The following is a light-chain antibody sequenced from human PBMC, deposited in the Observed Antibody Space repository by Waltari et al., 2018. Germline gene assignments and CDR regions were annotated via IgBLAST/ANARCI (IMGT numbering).Light chain of an antibody. CDR2: WAS. CDR1: QSVLSSSKNKNY. V-gene: IGKV4-1*01. J-gene: IGKJ4*01. Sequence: DIVVNQCPDSLALSLGERATINCKSSQSVLSSSKNKNYLAWYQQKPGQPPKLLIYWASTRESGVPDRFSGSGSGTEFTLTISSLQAEDVALYYCQQYYSIPLSFGGGTKVEIK. CDR3: QQYYSIPLS.